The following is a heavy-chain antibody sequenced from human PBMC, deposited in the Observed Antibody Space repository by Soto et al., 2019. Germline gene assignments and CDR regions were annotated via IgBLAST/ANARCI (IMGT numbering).Heavy chain of an antibody. CDR1: GFTFGVFG. Sequence: GGSLRLSCAASGFTFGVFGMHWVRQAPGKGLEWLSVLSYEGSEEYYADSVRGRFTISRDNSKNTLFLQMDSLRVDDTGVYYCALTRWSSLLEVAGPGFEYWGQGTLVTVSS. J-gene: IGHJ4*02. V-gene: IGHV3-30*03. CDR2: LSYEGSEE. D-gene: IGHD6-19*01. CDR3: ALTRWSSLLEVAGPGFEY.